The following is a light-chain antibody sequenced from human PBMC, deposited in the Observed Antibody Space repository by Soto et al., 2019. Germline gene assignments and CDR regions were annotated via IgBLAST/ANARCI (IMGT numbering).Light chain of an antibody. J-gene: IGKJ4*01. CDR2: DAS. V-gene: IGKV1-5*01. Sequence: DIQITHSPSTLSASVGDRVTITCRASQSISSWLAWYQQKPGKAPKLLIYDASSLESGVPSRFSGSGSGTEFTLTISSLQPDDFATYYCQQYNSYSPSFGGGTKVDIK. CDR3: QQYNSYSPS. CDR1: QSISSW.